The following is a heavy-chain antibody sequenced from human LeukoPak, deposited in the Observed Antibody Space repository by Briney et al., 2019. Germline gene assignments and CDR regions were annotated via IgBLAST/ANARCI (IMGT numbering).Heavy chain of an antibody. V-gene: IGHV3-21*06. J-gene: IGHJ4*02. D-gene: IGHD3-10*01. CDR3: ARDGVPGYYYGSGSYSSNFDY. CDR1: GFTFSSYS. CDR2: ISSSSTYI. Sequence: GGSLRLSCAASGFTFSSYSMNWVRQAPGKGLEWVSSISSSSTYIYYADSVKGRFTISRDNAKNSLYLQISSLKAEDTAMYYCARDGVPGYYYGSGSYSSNFDYWGQGTLVTVSS.